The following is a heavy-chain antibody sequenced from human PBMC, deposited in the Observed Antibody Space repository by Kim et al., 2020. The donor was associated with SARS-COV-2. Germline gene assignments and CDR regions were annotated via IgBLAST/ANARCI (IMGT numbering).Heavy chain of an antibody. CDR2: SSEGSKT. J-gene: IGHJ5*02. V-gene: IGHV3-30-3*01. D-gene: IGHD3-16*01. Sequence: SSEGSKTYDEDSVEGRFTISRDNSKNMVYLQMNSLRDEDTTVYYCAREWGSWGQGTLVTVSS. CDR3: AREWGS.